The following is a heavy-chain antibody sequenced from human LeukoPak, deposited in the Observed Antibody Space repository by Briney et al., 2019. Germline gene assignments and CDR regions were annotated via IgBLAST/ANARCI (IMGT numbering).Heavy chain of an antibody. J-gene: IGHJ4*02. V-gene: IGHV3-21*01. CDR1: GFTFSRHS. CDR3: AREYAVTGNFDY. D-gene: IGHD2-21*02. CDR2: ISSSSGSI. Sequence: GGSLRLSCVDFGFTFSRHSMIWVRRAPGKGLEWVSFISSSSGSINYADSVRGRFTTSRDNAKNSMYLQMNSLRAEDTAVYYCAREYAVTGNFDYWGQGTLVSVSS.